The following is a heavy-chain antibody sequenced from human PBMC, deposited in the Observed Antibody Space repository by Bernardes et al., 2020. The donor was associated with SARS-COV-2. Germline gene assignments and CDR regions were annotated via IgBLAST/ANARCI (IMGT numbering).Heavy chain of an antibody. J-gene: IGHJ4*02. V-gene: IGHV3-21*04. CDR3: VSGVAAGIADYFES. CDR2: ITRTSSYI. D-gene: IGHD3-10*01. CDR1: GFSFSSYS. Sequence: SLRLSCAASGFSFSSYSMNWVRQAPGKGLEWVASITRTSSYINYADSAKGRFTVSRDNAKSSLFLQLNSLRVEDTAVYYCVSGVAAGIADYFESWGQGTLVTVSS.